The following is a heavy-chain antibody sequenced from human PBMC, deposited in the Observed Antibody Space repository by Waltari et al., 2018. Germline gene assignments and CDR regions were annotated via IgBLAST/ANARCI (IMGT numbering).Heavy chain of an antibody. Sequence: EVQLVESGGGLVQPGGSLRLSCAAPGFTFRSYWMSWVRQAPGKGLEWVANIKQDGSEKYYVDSVKGRFTISRDNAKNSLYLQMNSLRAEDTAVYYCARDPDGDYFDYWGQGTLVTVSS. D-gene: IGHD4-17*01. CDR3: ARDPDGDYFDY. CDR1: GFTFRSYW. J-gene: IGHJ4*02. CDR2: IKQDGSEK. V-gene: IGHV3-7*01.